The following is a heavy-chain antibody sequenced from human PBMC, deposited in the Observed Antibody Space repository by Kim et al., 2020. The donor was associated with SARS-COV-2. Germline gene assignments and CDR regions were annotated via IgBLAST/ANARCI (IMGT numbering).Heavy chain of an antibody. CDR2: IYYSGST. Sequence: SETLSLTCTVSDGSISSYYWSWIRQPPGKGLEWIGYIYYSGSTNYNPSLKSRVTISVDTSKNQFSLKLSSVTAADTAVYYCARVIPQTCTIFGVVSGSWFDPWGQGTLVTVSS. D-gene: IGHD3-3*01. CDR1: DGSISSYY. CDR3: ARVIPQTCTIFGVVSGSWFDP. V-gene: IGHV4-59*01. J-gene: IGHJ5*02.